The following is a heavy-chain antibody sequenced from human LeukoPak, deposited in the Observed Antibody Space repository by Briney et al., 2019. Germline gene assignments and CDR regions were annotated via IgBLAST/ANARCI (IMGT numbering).Heavy chain of an antibody. CDR3: ARRAWAADIDY. CDR1: GGSISSYY. CDR2: VYYSGST. D-gene: IGHD1-26*01. V-gene: IGHV4-59*01. Sequence: SETLSLTCTVSGGSISSYYWSWIRQPPGKGLEWIGYVYYSGSTNYNPSLQSRVTISVDTSKNQFSLKLSSVTSADTAVYYCARRAWAADIDYWGQGTLVTVSS. J-gene: IGHJ4*02.